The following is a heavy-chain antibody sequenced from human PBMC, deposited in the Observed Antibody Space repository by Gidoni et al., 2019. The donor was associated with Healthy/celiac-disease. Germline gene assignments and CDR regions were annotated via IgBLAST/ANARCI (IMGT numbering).Heavy chain of an antibody. Sequence: EVQLVESGGGLVQPEGSLSLACAAAGFTLSSYWMSWVRQAPGKGLEWVANIKQDGSEKYYVDSVKGRFTISRDNAKNSLYLQMNSLRAEDTAVYYCAREDGVQLWIPIDYYYGMDVWGQGTTVTVSS. D-gene: IGHD5-18*01. CDR3: AREDGVQLWIPIDYYYGMDV. V-gene: IGHV3-7*01. CDR1: GFTLSSYW. J-gene: IGHJ6*02. CDR2: IKQDGSEK.